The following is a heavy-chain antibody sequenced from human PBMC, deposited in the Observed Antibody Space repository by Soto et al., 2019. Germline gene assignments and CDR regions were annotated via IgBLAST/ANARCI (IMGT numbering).Heavy chain of an antibody. Sequence: ASVKVSCKASGYTFTSYGISWVRQAPGQGLEWMGWISAYNGNTNYAQKLQGRVTMTTDTSTSTAYMELRSLRSDDTAVYYCASGYCSSTSCYGGPPHYYYMDVWGKGTTVTVSS. CDR1: GYTFTSYG. D-gene: IGHD2-2*01. J-gene: IGHJ6*03. CDR3: ASGYCSSTSCYGGPPHYYYMDV. CDR2: ISAYNGNT. V-gene: IGHV1-18*01.